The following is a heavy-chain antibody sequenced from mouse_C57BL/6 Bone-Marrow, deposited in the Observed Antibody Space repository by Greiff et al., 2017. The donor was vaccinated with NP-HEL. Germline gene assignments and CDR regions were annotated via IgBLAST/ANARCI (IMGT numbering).Heavy chain of an antibody. CDR2: INPSSGYT. V-gene: IGHV1-4*01. CDR3: ARRSDYYGTYCAMDY. CDR1: GYTFTSYT. J-gene: IGHJ4*01. Sequence: QVQLQQSGAELARPGASVKMSCKASGYTFTSYTMHWVKQRPGQGLEWIGYINPSSGYTKYNQKFKDKATLTADKSSSTAYMQLSSLTSEDSAVYYCARRSDYYGTYCAMDYWGQGTSVTVSS. D-gene: IGHD2-1*01.